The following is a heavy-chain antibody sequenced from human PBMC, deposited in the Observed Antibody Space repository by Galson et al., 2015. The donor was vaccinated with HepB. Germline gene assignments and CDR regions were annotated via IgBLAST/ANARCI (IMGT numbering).Heavy chain of an antibody. V-gene: IGHV3-66*01. CDR3: ARGIYSGSYIPDY. Sequence: SLRLSCAASGFTVSSNYMSWVRQAPGKGLEWVSVIYSGGSTYYADSVKGRFTISRDNSKNTLYLQMNSLRAEDTAVYYCARGIYSGSYIPDYWGQGTLVTVSS. J-gene: IGHJ4*02. CDR2: IYSGGST. CDR1: GFTVSSNY. D-gene: IGHD1-26*01.